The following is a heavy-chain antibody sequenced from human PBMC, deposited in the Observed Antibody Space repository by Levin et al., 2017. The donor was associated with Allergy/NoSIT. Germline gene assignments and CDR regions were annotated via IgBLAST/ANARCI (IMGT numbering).Heavy chain of an antibody. Sequence: AGGSLRLSCAASGFTFSSYSMNWVRQAPGKGLEWVSYISSSSSTIYYADSVKGRFTISRDNAKNSLYLQMNSLRAEDTAFYYVARLYKCSSNSCYVRYYYYYMDVWGKGTTVTVSS. CDR3: ARLYKCSSNSCYVRYYYYYMDV. V-gene: IGHV3-48*01. J-gene: IGHJ6*03. CDR2: ISSSSSTI. CDR1: GFTFSSYS. D-gene: IGHD2-2*01.